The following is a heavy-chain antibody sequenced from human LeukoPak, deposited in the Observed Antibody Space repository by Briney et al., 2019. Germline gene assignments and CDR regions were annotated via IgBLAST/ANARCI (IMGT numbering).Heavy chain of an antibody. V-gene: IGHV1-69*13. CDR3: ARDYDFWSGYYCPMDV. CDR1: GGTFSSYA. Sequence: GASVKVSCKASGGTFSSYAISWVRRAPGQGREWMGGIIPIFGTANYAQKFQGRVTITADESTSTAYMELSSLRSEDTAVYYCARDYDFWSGYYCPMDVWGKGTTVTVSS. J-gene: IGHJ6*03. D-gene: IGHD3-3*01. CDR2: IIPIFGTA.